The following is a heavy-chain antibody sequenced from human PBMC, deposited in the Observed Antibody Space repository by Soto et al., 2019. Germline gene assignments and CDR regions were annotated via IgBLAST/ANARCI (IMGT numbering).Heavy chain of an antibody. CDR1: GGTFSSYR. V-gene: IGHV1-69*01. J-gene: IGHJ4*02. Sequence: QVQLVQSGAEGKKPGSSVKVSCKASGGTFSSYRINWVRQAPGQGLEWVGGIVPIYRTADYAQKFQGRVTITADESARKSYMELRSLKSQDTAVYYCVRDSGAKLSSSWGQGTLVTVSS. CDR3: VRDSGAKLSSS. D-gene: IGHD6-13*01. CDR2: IVPIYRTA.